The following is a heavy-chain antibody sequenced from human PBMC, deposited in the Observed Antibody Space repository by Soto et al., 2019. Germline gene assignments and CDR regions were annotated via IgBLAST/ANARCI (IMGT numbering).Heavy chain of an antibody. CDR2: ISGSGGST. CDR1: GFTFSSYA. V-gene: IGHV3-23*01. J-gene: IGHJ4*02. Sequence: GGFLRLSCAASGFTFSSYAMSWVRQAPGKGLEWVSAISGSGGSTYYADSVKGRFTISRDNSKNTLYLQMNSLRAEDTAVYYCAKDQVESGGDYCDYWGQGTLVTVSS. D-gene: IGHD3-10*01. CDR3: AKDQVESGGDYCDY.